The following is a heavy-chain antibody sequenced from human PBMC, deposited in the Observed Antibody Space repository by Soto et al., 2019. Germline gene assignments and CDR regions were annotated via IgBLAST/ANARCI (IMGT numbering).Heavy chain of an antibody. CDR1: GFTFSDYV. J-gene: IGHJ4*02. CDR2: KSSDGSTK. Sequence: QVQLVESGGGVVQPGRSLRLSCAASGFTFSDYVMHWVRQAPGKGLEWVAVKSSDGSTKYYTDSMKGRFTISRDNSKDTLYLQMNNLRAGDTAVYYCARQNSGWSYYFDFWGQGTLVTVSS. D-gene: IGHD6-19*01. CDR3: ARQNSGWSYYFDF. V-gene: IGHV3-30-3*01.